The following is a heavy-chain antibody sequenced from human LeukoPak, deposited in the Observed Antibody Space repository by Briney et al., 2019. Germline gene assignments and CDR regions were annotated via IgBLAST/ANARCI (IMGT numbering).Heavy chain of an antibody. Sequence: GGSLRLSCAASGFTFSSYAMSWVRQAPGKGLEWVSAISGSGGSTYYADSVKGRFTISRDNSKNTLYLQMNSPRAEDTAVYYCAKAYSSSWYYYVIGYWGQGTLVTVSS. CDR1: GFTFSSYA. CDR3: AKAYSSSWYYYVIGY. V-gene: IGHV3-23*01. CDR2: ISGSGGST. D-gene: IGHD6-13*01. J-gene: IGHJ4*02.